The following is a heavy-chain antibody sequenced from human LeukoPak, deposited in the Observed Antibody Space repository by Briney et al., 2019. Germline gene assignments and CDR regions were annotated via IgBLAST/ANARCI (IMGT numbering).Heavy chain of an antibody. CDR2: ISYDGSNK. V-gene: IGHV3-30*04. Sequence: GGSLRLSCAASGFTFSSYAMHWVRQAPGKGLEWVAVISYDGSNKYYADSVKGRFTISRDNSKNTLYLQMNSLRAEDTAVYYCAKDPPGATAAFDIWGQGTMVTVSS. CDR1: GFTFSSYA. D-gene: IGHD1-26*01. CDR3: AKDPPGATAAFDI. J-gene: IGHJ3*02.